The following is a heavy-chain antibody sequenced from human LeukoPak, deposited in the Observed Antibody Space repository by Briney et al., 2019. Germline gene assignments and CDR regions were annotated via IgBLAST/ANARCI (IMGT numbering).Heavy chain of an antibody. Sequence: SQTLSLTCTVSGGSISSGDYYWSWIRQPPGKGLEWIGYIYYSGSTNYNPSLKSRVTISVDTSKNQFSLKLSSVTAADTAVYYCARSPDILTGYWYNWFDPWGQGTLVTVSS. D-gene: IGHD3-9*01. CDR1: GGSISSGDYY. J-gene: IGHJ5*02. CDR2: IYYSGST. CDR3: ARSPDILTGYWYNWFDP. V-gene: IGHV4-30-4*01.